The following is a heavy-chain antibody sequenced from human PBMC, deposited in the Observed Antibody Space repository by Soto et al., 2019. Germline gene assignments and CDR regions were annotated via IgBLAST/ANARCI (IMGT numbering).Heavy chain of an antibody. J-gene: IGHJ3*02. D-gene: IGHD1-1*01. V-gene: IGHV4-39*01. Sequence: QLQLQESGPGLVKPSETLSLTCSVSSGSISSSSSYWGWIRQPPGKGLEWIGSIYYRGSTYYNPSLKSRVTVSVDTSKNHFSLKLSSVTATDTAVYYCARHENEVFGDDTFDIWGQGTLVTVSS. CDR1: SGSISSSSSY. CDR3: ARHENEVFGDDTFDI. CDR2: IYYRGST.